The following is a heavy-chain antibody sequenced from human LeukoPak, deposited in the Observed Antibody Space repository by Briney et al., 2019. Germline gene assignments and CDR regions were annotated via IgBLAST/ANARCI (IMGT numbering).Heavy chain of an antibody. J-gene: IGHJ4*02. D-gene: IGHD1-26*01. CDR2: IIPIFGTA. CDR3: ARDPVEWEPLLDY. CDR1: GGTFSSYA. Sequence: ASVKVSCKASGGTFSSYAISWVRQAPGQGLEWMGGIIPIFGTANYAQKFQGRVTITADESTSTAYMELSSLRSEDAAVYYCARDPVEWEPLLDYWGQGTLVTVSS. V-gene: IGHV1-69*13.